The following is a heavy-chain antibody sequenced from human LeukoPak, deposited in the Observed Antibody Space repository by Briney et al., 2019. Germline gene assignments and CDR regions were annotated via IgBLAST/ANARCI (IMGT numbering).Heavy chain of an antibody. V-gene: IGHV4-39*01. CDR3: ARAKVQEDYLDY. Sequence: PGGSLRLSCAASGFTFSSYAMSWIRQPPGKGLEWIGSFYYTGSTHYNPSLKSRVTVSGDTSKNQFSVNLVSVTAADTAVYYCARAKVQEDYLDYWGQGTLVTVSS. CDR1: GFTFSSYA. J-gene: IGHJ4*02. CDR2: FYYTGST. D-gene: IGHD1-1*01.